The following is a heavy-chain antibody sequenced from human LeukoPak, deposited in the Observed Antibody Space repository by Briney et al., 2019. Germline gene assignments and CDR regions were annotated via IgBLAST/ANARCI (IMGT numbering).Heavy chain of an antibody. J-gene: IGHJ6*02. CDR3: ATVGIAAGGTYYYYAMDV. CDR1: GFSFSSSW. V-gene: IGHV3-15*01. Sequence: PGGSLRLSCAASGFSFSSSWMHWVRQAPGKGLEWVGRIKSKTDGGTTDYAAPVKGRFTLSRDDSENTLYLQMNSLKTEDTAVYYCATVGIAAGGTYYYYAMDVWGQGTTVTVSS. D-gene: IGHD6-13*01. CDR2: IKSKTDGGTT.